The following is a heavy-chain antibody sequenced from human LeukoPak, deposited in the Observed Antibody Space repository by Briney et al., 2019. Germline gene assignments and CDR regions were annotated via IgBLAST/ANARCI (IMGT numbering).Heavy chain of an antibody. D-gene: IGHD3-9*01. J-gene: IGHJ3*02. CDR3: TSADYDMAFDI. Sequence: SETLSLTCTVSGGSISSGDYYWSWIRQHPGKGLEWVGYIYYSDSTDYNPSLKSRFTMSVDTSKNQFSLKLSSVTAADMAVYYCTSADYDMAFDIWGQGTMVTVSS. CDR1: GGSISSGDYY. V-gene: IGHV4-31*03. CDR2: IYYSDST.